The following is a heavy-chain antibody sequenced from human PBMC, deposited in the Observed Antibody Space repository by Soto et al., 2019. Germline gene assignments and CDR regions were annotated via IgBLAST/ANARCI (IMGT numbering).Heavy chain of an antibody. D-gene: IGHD2-15*01. CDR3: AHCGGSCYPSSPYYFDY. CDR1: GFSLSTSGVG. J-gene: IGHJ4*02. V-gene: IGHV2-5*02. CDR2: IYWDDDK. Sequence: GSGPTLVNPTQTLTLTCTFSGFSLSTSGVGVGWIRQPPGKALEWLALIYWDDDKRYSPSLKSRLTITKDTSKNQVVLTMTNMDPVDTATYYCAHCGGSCYPSSPYYFDYRGQGTLGTVSS.